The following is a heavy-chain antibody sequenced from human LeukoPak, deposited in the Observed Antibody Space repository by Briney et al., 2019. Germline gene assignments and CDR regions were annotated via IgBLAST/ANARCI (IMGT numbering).Heavy chain of an antibody. CDR1: GFTFSSYA. D-gene: IGHD1-26*01. CDR3: ASVTGESYYHY. CDR2: ISSNGGST. J-gene: IGHJ4*02. V-gene: IGHV3-64*01. Sequence: GGSLRLSRAASGFTFSSYAMHWVRQAPGKGLEYVSAISSNGGSTYYANSVKGRFTISRDNCKNTLYLQMGSLRAEDMAVYYCASVTGESYYHYWGQGTLVTVSS.